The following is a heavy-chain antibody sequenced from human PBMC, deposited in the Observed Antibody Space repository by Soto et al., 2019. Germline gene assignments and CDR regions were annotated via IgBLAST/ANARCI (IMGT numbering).Heavy chain of an antibody. CDR1: GGSISSYY. J-gene: IGHJ4*02. D-gene: IGHD6-13*01. CDR2: IYYSGST. V-gene: IGHV4-59*01. Sequence: SETLSLTCTASGGSISSYYWGWIRQPPGKGLEWIGYIYYSGSTHYNPSLKSRVTISLDTSKNQFSLKLSSVTAADTAVYYCARDAAAGYWGQGTLVTVSS. CDR3: ARDAAAGY.